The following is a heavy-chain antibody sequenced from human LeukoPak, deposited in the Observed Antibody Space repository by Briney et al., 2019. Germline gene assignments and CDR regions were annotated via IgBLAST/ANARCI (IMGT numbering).Heavy chain of an antibody. CDR3: ARRTGTFSTHFDF. V-gene: IGHV1-69*05. Sequence: SSLKVSCKASGGTFSSFDISWVRQAPGQGLEWMGGIIPIFGTATYAQKFQGRVTITTDESSNTAYMDLTSLRPDDTAIYYCARRTGTFSTHFDFWGPGTLVTVSS. CDR1: GGTFSSFD. J-gene: IGHJ4*02. D-gene: IGHD2-8*02. CDR2: IIPIFGTA.